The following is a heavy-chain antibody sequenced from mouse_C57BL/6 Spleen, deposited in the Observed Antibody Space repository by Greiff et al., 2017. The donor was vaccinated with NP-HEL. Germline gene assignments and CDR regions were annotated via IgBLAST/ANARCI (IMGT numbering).Heavy chain of an antibody. CDR2: IDPSDSYT. D-gene: IGHD2-1*01. CDR1: GYTFTSYW. V-gene: IGHV1-69*01. CDR3: ARYYYGNIDY. Sequence: QVQLQQSGAELVMPGASVKLSCKASGYTFTSYWMHWVKQRPGQGLEWIGEIDPSDSYTNYNQKFKGKSTLTVDKSTSTAYMQLSSLTSEDSAVYYCARYYYGNIDYWGQGTTLTVSS. J-gene: IGHJ2*01.